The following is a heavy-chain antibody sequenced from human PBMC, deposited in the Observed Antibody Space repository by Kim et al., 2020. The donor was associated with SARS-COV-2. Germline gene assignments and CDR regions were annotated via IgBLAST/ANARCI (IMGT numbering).Heavy chain of an antibody. V-gene: IGHV3-9*01. J-gene: IGHJ4*02. Sequence: AASGKGRFTISRDNAKNSLYLQMNSLGAEDTALYYCASRGYSGYDARNDYWGQGTLVTVSS. D-gene: IGHD5-12*01. CDR3: ASRGYSGYDARNDY.